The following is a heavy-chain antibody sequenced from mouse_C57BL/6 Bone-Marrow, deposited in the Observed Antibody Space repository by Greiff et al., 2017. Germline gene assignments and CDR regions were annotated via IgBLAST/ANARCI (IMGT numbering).Heavy chain of an antibody. CDR1: GYTFTSYW. V-gene: IGHV1-69*01. Sequence: QVQLQQPGAELVMPGASVKLSCKASGYTFTSYWMHWVKQRPGQGLEWIGEIDPSDSYTNYNQKFKGKSTLTVDKSSSTAYMQLSSLTSDDSAVYYCARDYSNLYYFDYWGQGTTLTVSS. J-gene: IGHJ2*01. CDR2: IDPSDSYT. D-gene: IGHD2-5*01. CDR3: ARDYSNLYYFDY.